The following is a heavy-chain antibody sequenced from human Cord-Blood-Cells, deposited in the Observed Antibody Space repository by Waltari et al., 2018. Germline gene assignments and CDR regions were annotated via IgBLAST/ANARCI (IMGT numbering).Heavy chain of an antibody. CDR3: ARDLARPGRYCSSTSCRNYYYMDV. CDR2: INHSGST. Sequence: QVQLQQWGAGLLKPSETLSLTCAVYGGSFSGYYWSWIRQPPGKGLEWIGEINHSGSTNYNPSLKSRVTISVDTSKNQFSLKLSSVTAADTAVYYCARDLARPGRYCSSTSCRNYYYMDVWGKGTTGTVSS. J-gene: IGHJ6*03. D-gene: IGHD2-2*01. CDR1: GGSFSGYY. V-gene: IGHV4-34*01.